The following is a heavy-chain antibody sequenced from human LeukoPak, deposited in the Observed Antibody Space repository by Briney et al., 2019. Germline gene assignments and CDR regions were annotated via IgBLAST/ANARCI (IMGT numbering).Heavy chain of an antibody. CDR2: ISGSGGRT. D-gene: IGHD5-12*01. Sequence: GGSLRLSCAASGFTFSSYAMSWVRQAPGKGLEWVSAISGSGGRTYYADSVKGRFTISRDNSKNTLYLQMNSLRAEDTAVYYCARGPSGYHNTGGQGTLVTVSS. CDR3: ARGPSGYHNT. CDR1: GFTFSSYA. V-gene: IGHV3-23*01. J-gene: IGHJ4*02.